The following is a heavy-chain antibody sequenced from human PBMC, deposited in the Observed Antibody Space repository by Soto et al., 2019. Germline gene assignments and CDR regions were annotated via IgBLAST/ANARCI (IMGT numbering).Heavy chain of an antibody. V-gene: IGHV1-18*01. J-gene: IGHJ4*02. Sequence: QIQLLQSGAEVKKPGASVKVTCKASGYTFRNFVISWVRQAPGQGLEWMGWISAYNVNANYAQKFQGRVTMTADTSTSPASMELRSLSSDDTAVYYCAKENSYFDYWGQRTLVTVSS. CDR1: GYTFRNFV. CDR2: ISAYNVNA. CDR3: AKENSYFDY.